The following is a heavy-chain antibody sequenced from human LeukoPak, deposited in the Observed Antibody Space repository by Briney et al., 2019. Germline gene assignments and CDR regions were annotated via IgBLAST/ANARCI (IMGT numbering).Heavy chain of an antibody. CDR2: ISWNSGRI. Sequence: GGSLRLSCAASGFTFDDYAMHWVRQAPGKGLVWVSGISWNSGRIGYADSVKGRFTISRDNAKNSLYLQMNSLRVEDTALYYCAKDFYRLGEFDAFDNWGQGTMVTVSS. V-gene: IGHV3-9*01. CDR3: AKDFYRLGEFDAFDN. D-gene: IGHD3-16*01. J-gene: IGHJ3*02. CDR1: GFTFDDYA.